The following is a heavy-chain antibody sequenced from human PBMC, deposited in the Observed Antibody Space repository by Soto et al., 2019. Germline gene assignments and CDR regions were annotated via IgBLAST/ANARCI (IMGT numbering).Heavy chain of an antibody. CDR3: ARHNNGPDY. CDR2: IWGDGSYT. D-gene: IGHD1-1*01. J-gene: IGHJ4*02. CDR1: GFTFSTHV. V-gene: IGHV3-23*01. Sequence: EVQLLESGGGLVQPGGSLRLSCAASGFTFSTHVMSWVRQAPGKGLEWVSAIWGDGSYTFYEDSVKGRFTISRDNSNNALYLQMNSLRAEDTALYYCARHNNGPDYWGQGTLVTVSS.